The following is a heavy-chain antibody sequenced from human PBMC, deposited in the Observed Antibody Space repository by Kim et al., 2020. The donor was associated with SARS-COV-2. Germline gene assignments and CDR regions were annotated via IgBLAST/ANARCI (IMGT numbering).Heavy chain of an antibody. D-gene: IGHD2-2*01. Sequence: SVEVSCKASGGTFSTYAITWVRQAPGQGLEWMGRIFPIFGTPEYAQKFQGRVTITADESTNTAYMELNSLRSEDTAVYYCARDRTYQLIFGGDYFYYTLDVWGQGTTVTVSS. V-gene: IGHV1-69*13. J-gene: IGHJ6*02. CDR1: GGTFSTYA. CDR3: ARDRTYQLIFGGDYFYYTLDV. CDR2: IFPIFGTP.